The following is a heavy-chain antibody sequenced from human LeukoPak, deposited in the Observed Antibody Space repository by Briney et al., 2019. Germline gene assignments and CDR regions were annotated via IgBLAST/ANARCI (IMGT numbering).Heavy chain of an antibody. CDR2: INPDSDGT. Sequence: GASVKVSCKASGYTFNDYYMHWVRQAPGQGRECMGWINPDSDGTNYAQKFQGRVTMTRDTSITTVYMELTSLTSDDTAVYYCARGAGTPSTTSYNWFDPWGQGTLVTVSS. D-gene: IGHD2/OR15-2a*01. CDR1: GYTFNDYY. CDR3: ARGAGTPSTTSYNWFDP. V-gene: IGHV1-2*02. J-gene: IGHJ5*02.